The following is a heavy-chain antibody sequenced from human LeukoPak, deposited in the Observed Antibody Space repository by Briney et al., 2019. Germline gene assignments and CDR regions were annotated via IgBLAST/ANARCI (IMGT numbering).Heavy chain of an antibody. CDR2: INPSGGST. CDR3: ARVGREGLWLADFDY. CDR1: GYTFISYY. D-gene: IGHD5-12*01. V-gene: IGHV1-46*01. Sequence: ASVKVSCKASGYTFISYYMHWVRQAPGQGLEWMGIINPSGGSTSYAQKFQGRVTMTRDMSTITVYMELSSLRSEDTAVYYCARVGREGLWLADFDYWGQGTLVTVSS. J-gene: IGHJ4*02.